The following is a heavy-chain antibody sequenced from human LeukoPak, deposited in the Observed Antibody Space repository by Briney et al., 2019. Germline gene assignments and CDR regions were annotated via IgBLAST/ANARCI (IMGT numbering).Heavy chain of an antibody. V-gene: IGHV4-4*07. CDR2: IYTSGST. CDR1: GGSISSYY. Sequence: PSETLSLTCTVSGGSISSYYWSWIRQPAGKGLEWIGRIYTSGSTNCNPSLKSRVTMSVDTSKNQFSLKLSSVTAADTAVYYCARDSYYYHSSGYSFDYWGQGTLVTVSS. CDR3: ARDSYYYHSSGYSFDY. D-gene: IGHD3-22*01. J-gene: IGHJ4*02.